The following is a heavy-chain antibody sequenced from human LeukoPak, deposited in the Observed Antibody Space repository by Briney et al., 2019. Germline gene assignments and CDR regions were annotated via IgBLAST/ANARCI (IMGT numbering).Heavy chain of an antibody. V-gene: IGHV3-30*03. D-gene: IGHD6-13*01. CDR2: ISYDGSNK. CDR3: ASAAAAASPGTIHYFDY. CDR1: GFIFSSYG. J-gene: IGHJ4*02. Sequence: GGSLRLSCAASGFIFSSYGMHWVRQAPGKGLEWVAVISYDGSNKYYADSVKGRFTISRDNSKNTLYLQMNSLKTEDTAVYYCASAAAAASPGTIHYFDYWGQGTLVTVSS.